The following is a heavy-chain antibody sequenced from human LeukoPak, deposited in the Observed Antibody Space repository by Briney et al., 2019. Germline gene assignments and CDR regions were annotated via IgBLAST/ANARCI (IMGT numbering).Heavy chain of an antibody. J-gene: IGHJ4*02. Sequence: ASVKVSCKASGYTFTGYYMHWVRQAPGQGLEWMGRINPNSGGTNYAQKFQGRVTMTRDTSISTAYMELSRLRSDDTAVYYCATMYSSGWYPFDYWAREPWSPSPQ. V-gene: IGHV1-2*06. CDR2: INPNSGGT. D-gene: IGHD6-19*01. CDR1: GYTFTGYY. CDR3: ATMYSSGWYPFDY.